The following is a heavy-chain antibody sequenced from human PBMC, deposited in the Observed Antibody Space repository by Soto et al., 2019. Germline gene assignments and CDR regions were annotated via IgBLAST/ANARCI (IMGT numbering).Heavy chain of an antibody. D-gene: IGHD2-2*01. CDR3: ARMGDIVVVPAAPTGEAGYYYYGMDV. V-gene: IGHV1-69*06. CDR1: GGTFSSYA. CDR2: IIPIFGTA. J-gene: IGHJ6*02. Sequence: QVQLVQSGAEVKKRGSSVKVSCKASGGTFSSYAISWVRQAPGQGLEWMGGIIPIFGTANYAQKFQGRVTITADKSASTAYMELSSLRSEDTAVYYCARMGDIVVVPAAPTGEAGYYYYGMDVWGQGTTVTVSS.